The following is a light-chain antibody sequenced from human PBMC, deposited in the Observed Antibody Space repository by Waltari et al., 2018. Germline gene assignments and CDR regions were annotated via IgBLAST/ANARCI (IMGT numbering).Light chain of an antibody. J-gene: IGKJ1*01. CDR3: QKYESLPAT. CDR2: DAF. V-gene: IGKV3-20*01. CDR1: QSVSRA. Sequence: EIVLTQSPGTLSLSPGERPTLSCRASQSVSRALAWYQQKPGQAPRLLIYDAFSRATSIPARFSGSGSGTAYSLTISRLEPEDFAVYYCQKYESLPATFGQGTKVEIK.